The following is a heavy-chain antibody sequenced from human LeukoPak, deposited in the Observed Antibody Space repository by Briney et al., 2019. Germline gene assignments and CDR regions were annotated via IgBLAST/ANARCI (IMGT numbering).Heavy chain of an antibody. D-gene: IGHD2-15*01. J-gene: IGHJ6*02. V-gene: IGHV1-46*01. CDR2: INPSGGST. CDR1: GYTFTSYY. CDR3: ARESVGVVVVVAATHYYYGMDV. Sequence: ASVKVSCKASGYTFTSYYMHWVRQAPGQGLEWMEIINPSGGSTSYAQKFQGRVTMTRDTSTSTVYMELSSLRSEDTAVYYCARESVGVVVVVAATHYYYGMDVWGQGTTVTVSS.